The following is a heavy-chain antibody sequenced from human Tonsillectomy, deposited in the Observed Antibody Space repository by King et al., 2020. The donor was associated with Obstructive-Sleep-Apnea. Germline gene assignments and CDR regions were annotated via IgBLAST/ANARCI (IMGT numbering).Heavy chain of an antibody. D-gene: IGHD6-6*01. J-gene: IGHJ4*01. CDR2: IYHSGSI. CDR3: ARDRGGGAARLVDY. Sequence: VQLQESGPGLVKPSETLSLLCAVSGGSISSSNWWNWVRQPPGKGLEWIGEIYHSGSINYNPSLKSRVTMSVDKSKNQFSLKLNSVTAADTAVYYCARDRGGGAARLVDYWGHGTLVTVSS. V-gene: IGHV4-4*02. CDR1: GGSISSSNW.